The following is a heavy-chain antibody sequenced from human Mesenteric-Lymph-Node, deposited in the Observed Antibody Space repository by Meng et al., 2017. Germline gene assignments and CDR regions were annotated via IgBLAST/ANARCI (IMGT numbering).Heavy chain of an antibody. CDR1: GFTFSSYS. CDR3: AKRGSCSGGNCNTWFDA. V-gene: IGHV3-23*01. J-gene: IGHJ5*02. D-gene: IGHD2-15*01. Sequence: GESLKISCAASGFTFSSYSMSWVRQAPGKGLEWVSTITGSATNTYYADPVKGRFTISRDNSKNTVDLQMNSLRGEDTAVYYCAKRGSCSGGNCNTWFDAWGQGSLVTVSS. CDR2: ITGSATNT.